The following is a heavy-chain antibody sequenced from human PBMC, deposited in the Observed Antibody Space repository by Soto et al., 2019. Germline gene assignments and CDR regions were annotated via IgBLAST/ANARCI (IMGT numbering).Heavy chain of an antibody. CDR2: IYYSGNT. CDR1: GGSVSIGDYY. V-gene: IGHV4-30-4*01. J-gene: IGHJ5*02. CDR3: ARSPAYYAGSGGYLKSFDH. D-gene: IGHD3-10*01. Sequence: SETLSLTCTVSGGSVSIGDYYWTWIRQPPGKGLEWTGDIYYSGNTYFNSSLRGRVTISMDTSKNQFSLMLSSVTAADTAVYYCARSPAYYAGSGGYLKSFDHWGQGTLVTVSS.